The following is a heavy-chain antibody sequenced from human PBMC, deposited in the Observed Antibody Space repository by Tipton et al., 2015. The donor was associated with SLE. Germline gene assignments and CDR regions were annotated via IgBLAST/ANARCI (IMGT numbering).Heavy chain of an antibody. D-gene: IGHD3-3*01. V-gene: IGHV4-39*01. CDR1: GGSISSTRHF. Sequence: LRLSCTVSGGSISSTRHFWDWIRQPPGKGLEWVGSFYYSGSTYFNTYYNPSLKRRVSISVDTSKNQFSLRVNSVTATDTAVYYCARRVGQAYDFWSGYPTPFDSWGQGTLVTVSS. J-gene: IGHJ4*02. CDR2: FYYSGST. CDR3: ARRVGQAYDFWSGYPTPFDS.